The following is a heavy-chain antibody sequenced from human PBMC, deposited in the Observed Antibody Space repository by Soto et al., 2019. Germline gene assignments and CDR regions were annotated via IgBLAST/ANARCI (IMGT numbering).Heavy chain of an antibody. J-gene: IGHJ4*02. CDR2: IYSTGTT. CDR1: GFTVGNNY. Sequence: EVQLVEPGGGLIQPGGSLKLSCAASGFTVGNNYMSWVRQAPGKGLEWVSLIYSTGTTKYADSVKGRFTVSRDNAKNTLYLQMNSLRAEDTAVYYCTKDGRGSGSHYNSFGYWGQGTLVTVSS. V-gene: IGHV3-53*01. CDR3: TKDGRGSGSHYNSFGY. D-gene: IGHD3-10*01.